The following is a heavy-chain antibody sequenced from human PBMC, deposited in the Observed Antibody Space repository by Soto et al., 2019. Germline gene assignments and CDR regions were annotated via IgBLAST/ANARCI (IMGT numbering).Heavy chain of an antibody. D-gene: IGHD2-8*01. CDR1: GYTFNNYY. CDR3: ARGRLYESEIGPHVPGSDPYFDY. J-gene: IGHJ4*02. CDR2: INPSGGRA. Sequence: ASVKVSCKASGYTFNNYYMHWVRQAPGQGLEWMGIINPSGGRASYAQMFQGKVTMTCDTSTSTVYMELSSLRSEDTAVYYCARGRLYESEIGPHVPGSDPYFDYWGQRTLVTCSS. V-gene: IGHV1-46*02.